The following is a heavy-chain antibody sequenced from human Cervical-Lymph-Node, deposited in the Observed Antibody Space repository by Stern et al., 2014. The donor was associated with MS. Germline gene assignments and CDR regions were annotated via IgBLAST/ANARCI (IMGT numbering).Heavy chain of an antibody. CDR3: ASTSGWFDS. CDR2: ISSTSSNI. V-gene: IGHV3-21*01. Sequence: EDQLVESGGGLVKPGGSLTLSCAASGFNIVTYSMNWVRQAPGTGLEWVSVISSTSSNIKYADAVRGRFTISRDNAKNSLFLHMSGLRVEDTAVYYCASTSGWFDSWGQGIQVTVSS. J-gene: IGHJ5*01. CDR1: GFNIVTYS.